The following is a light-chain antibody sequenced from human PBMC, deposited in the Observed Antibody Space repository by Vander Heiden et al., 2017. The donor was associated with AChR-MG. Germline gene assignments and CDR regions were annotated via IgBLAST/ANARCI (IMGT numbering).Light chain of an antibody. V-gene: IGLV7-43*01. Sequence: QTVVTQEPSLTVSPAGTVTLPCASSTGAVTSGHYPNWFQQKPGQAPMLLIYSATNKHACTPACISGSLLAGTAALTLSGVQPEDDSYYDCLHYYGDAVVFGGGTKLTVL. J-gene: IGLJ2*01. CDR3: LHYYGDAVV. CDR1: TGAVTSGHY. CDR2: SAT.